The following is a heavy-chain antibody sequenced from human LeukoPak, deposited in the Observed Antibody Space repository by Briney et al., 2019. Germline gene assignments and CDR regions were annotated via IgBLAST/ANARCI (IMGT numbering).Heavy chain of an antibody. CDR2: ISSSSSYI. J-gene: IGHJ4*02. CDR3: AREFSSGNSYYFDY. CDR1: GFTFSSYS. V-gene: IGHV3-21*01. D-gene: IGHD6-19*01. Sequence: PGGSLRLSCAASGFTFSSYSMNWVRQAPGKGLEWVSSISSSSSYIYYADSVKGRLTISRDNAKNSLYLQMNSLRAEDTAVYYCAREFSSGNSYYFDYWGQGTLVTVSS.